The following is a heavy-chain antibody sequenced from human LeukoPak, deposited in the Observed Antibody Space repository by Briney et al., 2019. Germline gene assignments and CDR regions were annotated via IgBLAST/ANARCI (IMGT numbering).Heavy chain of an antibody. CDR2: MYYSGST. J-gene: IGHJ3*02. Sequence: PSETLSLTCTVSGGSISSSSYYWGWIRQPPGKGLEWIASMYYSGSTYYNPSLKSRVTISVDTSKTQFSLKLSSVTAADTAVYYCARYPKSSTSGWTAFDIWGQGTMVTVSS. V-gene: IGHV4-39*01. CDR3: ARYPKSSTSGWTAFDI. CDR1: GGSISSSSYY. D-gene: IGHD6-19*01.